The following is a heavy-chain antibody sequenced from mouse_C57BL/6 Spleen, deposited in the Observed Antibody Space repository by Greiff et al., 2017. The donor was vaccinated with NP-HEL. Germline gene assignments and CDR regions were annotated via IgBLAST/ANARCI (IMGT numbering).Heavy chain of an antibody. CDR1: GYAFSSYW. D-gene: IGHD2-14*01. V-gene: IGHV1-80*01. CDR3: ARLLYDRGDFDY. Sequence: VQLVESGAELVKPGASVKISCKASGYAFSSYWMNWVKQRPGKGLEWIGQIYPGDGDTNYNGKFKGKATLTADKSSSTAYMQLSSLTSEDSAVYFCARLLYDRGDFDYWGQGTTLTVSS. J-gene: IGHJ2*01. CDR2: IYPGDGDT.